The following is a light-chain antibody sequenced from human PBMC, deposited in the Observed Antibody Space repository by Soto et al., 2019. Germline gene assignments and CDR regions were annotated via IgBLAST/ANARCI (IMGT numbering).Light chain of an antibody. CDR1: QGLSNY. CDR3: HQTAANPWT. Sequence: DIQMTQSPSSVSASVGDRVTITCRASQGLSNYLAWYQQKPGKAPKLLISFASSLQSGVPSRFNGSGSGTDFTLTISNLQPEDLATYYCHQTAANPWTFAQGTKVDIK. V-gene: IGKV1D-12*01. CDR2: FAS. J-gene: IGKJ1*01.